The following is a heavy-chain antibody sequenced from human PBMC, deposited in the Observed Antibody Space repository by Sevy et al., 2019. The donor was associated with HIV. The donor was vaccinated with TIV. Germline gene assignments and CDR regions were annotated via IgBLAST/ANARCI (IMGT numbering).Heavy chain of an antibody. Sequence: GGSLRLSCAASGFTFSNAWMSWVRQAPGKGLEWVGRIKSKTDGGTTDYAAPVKGRFTISRDDSKNTLYLQMNSLKTEDTAVYYCTTGSHYGSGSYYNDLDYWGQGTLVTVSS. D-gene: IGHD3-10*01. J-gene: IGHJ4*02. V-gene: IGHV3-15*01. CDR2: IKSKTDGGTT. CDR1: GFTFSNAW. CDR3: TTGSHYGSGSYYNDLDY.